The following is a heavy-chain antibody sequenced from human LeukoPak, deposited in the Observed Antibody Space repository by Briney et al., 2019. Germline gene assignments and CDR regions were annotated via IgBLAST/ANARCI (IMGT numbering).Heavy chain of an antibody. CDR1: GGSFSGYY. Sequence: SETLSLTCAVYGGSFSGYYWSWIRQPPGKGLEWTGEINHSGSTNYNPSLKSRVTISVDTSKNQFSLKLSSVTAADTAVYYCARGVGAAAIDYWGQGTLVTVSS. CDR2: INHSGST. D-gene: IGHD6-13*01. J-gene: IGHJ4*02. CDR3: ARGVGAAAIDY. V-gene: IGHV4-34*01.